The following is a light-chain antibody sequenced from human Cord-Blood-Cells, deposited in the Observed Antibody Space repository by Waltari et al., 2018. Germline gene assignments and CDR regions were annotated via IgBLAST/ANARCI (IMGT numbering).Light chain of an antibody. Sequence: DIQMTQSPSSLSASVGDRVTITCRASQSISSYLNWYQQKPGKAPKRLIYAASSLQSGVPSRFSGSGSGTDFTLTIRSLQPEDFATYYCQQSYSTPRTCGQGTKVEIK. V-gene: IGKV1-39*01. CDR1: QSISSY. CDR3: QQSYSTPRT. CDR2: AAS. J-gene: IGKJ1*01.